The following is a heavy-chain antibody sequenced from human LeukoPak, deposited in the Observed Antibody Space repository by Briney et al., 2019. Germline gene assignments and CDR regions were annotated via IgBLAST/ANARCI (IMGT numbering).Heavy chain of an antibody. D-gene: IGHD5-24*01. V-gene: IGHV3-21*01. CDR1: GFTFSSYS. J-gene: IGHJ4*02. CDR3: AREVGDGYNNYFDY. CDR2: ISSSSSYI. Sequence: GGSLRLSCAASGFTFSSYSMNWVRQAPGKGLEWVSSISSSSSYIYYADSVKGRFTISRDNAKNSLYLQMSSLRAEDTAVYYCAREVGDGYNNYFDYWGQGTLVTVSS.